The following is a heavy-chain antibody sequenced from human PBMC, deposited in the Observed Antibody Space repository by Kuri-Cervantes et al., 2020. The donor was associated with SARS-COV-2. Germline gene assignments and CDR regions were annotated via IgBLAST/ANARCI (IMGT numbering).Heavy chain of an antibody. CDR1: GFTFSSYA. V-gene: IGHV3-20*04. D-gene: IGHD7-27*01. J-gene: IGHJ4*02. CDR3: ARDLRLGKSLDY. Sequence: GESLKISCAASGFTFSSYAMSWVRQAPGKGLEWVSGINRNGGSTGYADSVKGRFTISRDNAKNSLYLQMNSLRAEDTAVYYCARDLRLGKSLDYWGQGTLVTVSS. CDR2: INRNGGST.